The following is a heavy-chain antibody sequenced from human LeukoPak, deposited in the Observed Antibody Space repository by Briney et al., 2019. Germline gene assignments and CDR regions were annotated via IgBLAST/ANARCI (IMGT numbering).Heavy chain of an antibody. Sequence: SETLSLTCTVSGGSIRSSYYYWGWIRQPPGKGLEWIGSIYDSGSTYYNPSLKSRVTISVDTSKNQFSLKLSSVTAADTAVYYCARVRQRWLQYFDYWGQGTLVTVSS. CDR2: IYDSGST. CDR3: ARVRQRWLQYFDY. J-gene: IGHJ4*02. D-gene: IGHD5-24*01. V-gene: IGHV4-39*01. CDR1: GGSIRSSYYY.